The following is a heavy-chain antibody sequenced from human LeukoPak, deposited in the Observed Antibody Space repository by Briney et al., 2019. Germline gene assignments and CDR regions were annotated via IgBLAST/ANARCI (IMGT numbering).Heavy chain of an antibody. CDR2: ISSSSGSTV. CDR1: GFTFRSHS. Sequence: PGGSLRLSCVASGFTFRSHSLNWVRQAPGKGLEWIAYISSSSGSTVYYADSVKGRFTISRDNAKNSLYLQMNSLRDKDTAVYFCARQDYYDSSGYNALYWGQGTLVTVSS. V-gene: IGHV3-48*02. CDR3: ARQDYYDSSGYNALY. D-gene: IGHD3-22*01. J-gene: IGHJ4*02.